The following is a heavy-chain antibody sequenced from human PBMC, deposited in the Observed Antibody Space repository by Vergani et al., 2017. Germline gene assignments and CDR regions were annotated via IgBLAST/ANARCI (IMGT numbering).Heavy chain of an antibody. J-gene: IGHJ5*02. V-gene: IGHV1-3*01. CDR3: ARDRCSGGSCYPNWFDP. Sequence: QVQLVQSGAEVKQPGASVKVSCKASGYTFTSYAMHWVRQAPGQRLEWMGWINAGNGNTKYSQKFQGRVTITRDTSASTAYMELSSLRSEDTAVCYCARDRCSGGSCYPNWFDPWGQGTLVTVSS. CDR1: GYTFTSYA. CDR2: INAGNGNT. D-gene: IGHD2-15*01.